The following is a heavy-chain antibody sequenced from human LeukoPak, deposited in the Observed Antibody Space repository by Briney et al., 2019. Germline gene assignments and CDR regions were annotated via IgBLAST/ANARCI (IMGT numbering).Heavy chain of an antibody. CDR1: GFTFSSYA. J-gene: IGHJ4*02. CDR3: AREPDVDTALTFDY. Sequence: GGSLRLSCAASGFTFSSYAMHWVRQAPGKGPEWVAVISYDGSNKYYADSVKGRFTICRDNSKNTLYLQMNSLRAEDTAVYYCAREPDVDTALTFDYWGQGTLVTVSS. D-gene: IGHD5-18*01. V-gene: IGHV3-30*04. CDR2: ISYDGSNK.